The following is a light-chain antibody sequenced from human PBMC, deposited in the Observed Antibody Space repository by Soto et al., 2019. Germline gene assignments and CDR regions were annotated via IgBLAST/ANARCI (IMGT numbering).Light chain of an antibody. CDR1: QTISSW. J-gene: IGKJ1*01. CDR3: QQYNSQWT. CDR2: KAS. Sequence: DIEMTQYPSTLSVSVGDRVTITCRVSQTISSWLAWYQQKPGKAPKLLIYKASTLKSGVPSRLSGSASGTEFPLTISRMQPDDFATYYCQQYNSQWTFGQGTKVDIK. V-gene: IGKV1-5*03.